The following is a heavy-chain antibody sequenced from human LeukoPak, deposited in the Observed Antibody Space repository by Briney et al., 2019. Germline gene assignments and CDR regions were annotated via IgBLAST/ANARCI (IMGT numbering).Heavy chain of an antibody. J-gene: IGHJ4*02. D-gene: IGHD4-17*01. CDR2: ISLSGTI. CDR1: GGSFSNYF. CDR3: ALSTTTVTTRTLDY. V-gene: IGHV4-34*01. Sequence: SETLSLTCTVSGGSFSNYFWTWIRQPPGKELEWIGEISLSGTIKYNPSLKSRVTISVDTSKNQFSLKLSTVTAADTAVYYCALSTTTVTTRTLDYWGQGALVIVSS.